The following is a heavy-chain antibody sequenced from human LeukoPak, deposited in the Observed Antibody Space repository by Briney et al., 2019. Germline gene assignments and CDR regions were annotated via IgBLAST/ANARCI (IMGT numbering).Heavy chain of an antibody. D-gene: IGHD5-24*01. Sequence: GRSLRLSCAASGFTFDDYAMHWVRQAPGKGLEWVSGISWNSGSIGYADSVKGRFTISRDNAKNSLYLQMNSLRAEDTALYYCAKGPDGYNAYFDYWGQGTLVTVSS. J-gene: IGHJ4*02. CDR3: AKGPDGYNAYFDY. V-gene: IGHV3-9*01. CDR2: ISWNSGSI. CDR1: GFTFDDYA.